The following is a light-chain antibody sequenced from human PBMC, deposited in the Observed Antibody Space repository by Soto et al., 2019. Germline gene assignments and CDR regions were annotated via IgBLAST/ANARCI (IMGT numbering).Light chain of an antibody. CDR3: QQLRT. J-gene: IGKJ1*01. CDR2: GAS. V-gene: IGKV3-20*01. Sequence: EIVLTQSPGTLSLSPGERATLSCRASQSVSSSYLAWYQQKPGQAPRLLIYGASSRATGIPDRFSGSGSGTDFTLTIGRLEAEDFEVYYCQQLRTFGQGTKVDIK. CDR1: QSVSSSY.